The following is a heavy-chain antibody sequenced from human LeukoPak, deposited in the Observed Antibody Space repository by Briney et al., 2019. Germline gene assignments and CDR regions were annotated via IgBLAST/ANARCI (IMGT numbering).Heavy chain of an antibody. Sequence: PSETLSLTCGVFGVSINDYYWSWIRQSPGKGLEWIGEISHTEGTRYNPSLESRVTMSVGTSENRLSLKLIFVTAAATAVYYCARIRCGHSGSVCYNHWGLGTLVTVSS. CDR3: ARIRCGHSGSVCYNH. CDR1: GVSINDYY. J-gene: IGHJ4*02. D-gene: IGHD3-9*01. V-gene: IGHV4-34*01. CDR2: ISHTEGT.